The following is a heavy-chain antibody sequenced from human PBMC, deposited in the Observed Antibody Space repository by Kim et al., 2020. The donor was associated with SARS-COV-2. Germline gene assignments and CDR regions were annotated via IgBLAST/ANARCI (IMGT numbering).Heavy chain of an antibody. J-gene: IGHJ4*02. Sequence: YAQGFTGRFVFSLDTSVSTAYLQISSLKAEDTAVYYCARGSYGSGSYYGYWGQGTLVTVSS. D-gene: IGHD3-10*01. CDR3: ARGSYGSGSYYGY. V-gene: IGHV7-4-1*02.